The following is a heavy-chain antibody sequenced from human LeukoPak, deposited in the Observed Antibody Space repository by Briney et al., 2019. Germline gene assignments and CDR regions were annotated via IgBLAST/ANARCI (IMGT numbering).Heavy chain of an antibody. CDR2: ISSSRGTI. J-gene: IGHJ4*02. CDR3: ARDLDYAFDY. CDR1: GFTFSSNT. V-gene: IGHV3-48*01. D-gene: IGHD4-17*01. Sequence: PGGSLRLPCAASGFTFSSNTMNWVRHAPGKGLEGVSYISSSRGTIYYADSVKGRFTIHRDNAKNSLYLQMNSLRAEDTAVYYCARDLDYAFDYWGQGTLVTVSS.